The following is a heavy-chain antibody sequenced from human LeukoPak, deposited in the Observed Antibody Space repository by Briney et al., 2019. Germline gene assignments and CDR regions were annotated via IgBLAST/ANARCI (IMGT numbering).Heavy chain of an antibody. CDR2: ISYDGSNK. Sequence: GGSLRLSCAASGFTFSSYAMHWVRQAPGKGLEWVAVISYDGSNKYYADSVKGRFTISRDNSKNTLYLQMNSLKTEDTAVYYCTIYKVHDFWSGYYLSDYWGQGTLVTVSS. D-gene: IGHD3-3*01. CDR3: TIYKVHDFWSGYYLSDY. CDR1: GFTFSSYA. V-gene: IGHV3-30-3*01. J-gene: IGHJ4*02.